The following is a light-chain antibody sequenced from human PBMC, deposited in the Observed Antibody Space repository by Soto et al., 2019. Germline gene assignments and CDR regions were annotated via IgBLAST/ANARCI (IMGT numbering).Light chain of an antibody. J-gene: IGKJ1*01. CDR2: WAS. V-gene: IGKV4-1*01. CDR3: QQYHSAPWT. CDR1: QRVLYSSNNKNY. Sequence: DIVMTQSPDSLAVSLGERATINCKSSQRVLYSSNNKNYLAWYQQKPGQPPKQLIYWASTRESGVPDRFSGSGSGTDFTLTISSLQAEDVAVYYCQQYHSAPWTFGQGTKVEIK.